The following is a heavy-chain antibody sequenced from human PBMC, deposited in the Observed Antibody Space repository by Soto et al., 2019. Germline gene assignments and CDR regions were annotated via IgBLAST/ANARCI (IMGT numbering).Heavy chain of an antibody. D-gene: IGHD3-22*01. CDR1: GGSVSSGSYY. Sequence: QVQLQESGPGLMKPSETLSLTCTVSGGSVSSGSYYWSWIRQPPGKGLEWIGYIYYSGSTNYNPSLKSRVTISVDTSKNQFSLKLSSVTAADTAVYYCARTTYYYDSSGYLDYWGQGTLVTVSS. J-gene: IGHJ4*02. CDR2: IYYSGST. CDR3: ARTTYYYDSSGYLDY. V-gene: IGHV4-61*01.